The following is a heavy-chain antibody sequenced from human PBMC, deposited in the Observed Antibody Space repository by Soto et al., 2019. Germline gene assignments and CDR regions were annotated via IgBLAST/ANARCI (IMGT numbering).Heavy chain of an antibody. CDR2: ISSGSGSI. CDR3: AREGLRSYYSAMDV. Sequence: XGSLRLSCSASGVTFSSYSMNWVRQAPGKGLEWVSYISSGSGSIYYADSVKGRFTISRDNAKNSLYLQMNSLRDEDTAVFYCAREGLRSYYSAMDVWGHGTTVTVSS. D-gene: IGHD4-17*01. V-gene: IGHV3-48*02. CDR1: GVTFSSYS. J-gene: IGHJ6*02.